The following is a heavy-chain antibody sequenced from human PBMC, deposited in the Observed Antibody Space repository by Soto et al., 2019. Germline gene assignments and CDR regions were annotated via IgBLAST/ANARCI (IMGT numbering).Heavy chain of an antibody. D-gene: IGHD3-9*01. CDR2: IYSGGST. J-gene: IGHJ4*02. Sequence: EVQLVESGGGLVQPGGSLRLSYAASGFTVSSNYMSWVRQAPGKGLEWVSVIYSGGSTYYADSVKGRFTISRDNSKNTLYLQMNSLRAEDTAVYYCAIYYDILTGYPGTRDYWGQGTLVTVSS. V-gene: IGHV3-66*01. CDR1: GFTVSSNY. CDR3: AIYYDILTGYPGTRDY.